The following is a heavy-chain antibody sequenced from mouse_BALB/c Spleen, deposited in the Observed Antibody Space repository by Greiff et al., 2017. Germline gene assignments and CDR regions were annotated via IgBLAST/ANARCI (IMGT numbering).Heavy chain of an antibody. V-gene: IGHV1-84*02. CDR1: GYTFTDYY. D-gene: IGHD2-1*01. CDR3: NAGYGNWIAMDY. CDR2: IYPGSGNT. J-gene: IGHJ4*01. Sequence: VQLQQSGPELVKPGASVKISCKASGYTFTDYYINWVKQKPGQGLEWIGWIYPGSGNTKYNEKFKGKATLTVDTSSNTAYLQLSSLTSEDTAVYYCNAGYGNWIAMDYWGQGTSVTVSS.